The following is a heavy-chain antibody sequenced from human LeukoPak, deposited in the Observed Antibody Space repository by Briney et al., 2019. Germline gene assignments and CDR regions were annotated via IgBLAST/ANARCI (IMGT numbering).Heavy chain of an antibody. D-gene: IGHD4-17*01. CDR2: IGGGGSDT. V-gene: IGHV3-23*01. CDR1: GFPFDDYG. Sequence: GGSLRLSCAASGFPFDDYGMNWVRQVPGKGLEWVSAIGGGGSDTYYADSVKGRFTTSRDNSKNTLYLQMNSLRAEDTAVYYCAKVGDDYGDYGWFDPWGQGTLVTVSS. J-gene: IGHJ5*02. CDR3: AKVGDDYGDYGWFDP.